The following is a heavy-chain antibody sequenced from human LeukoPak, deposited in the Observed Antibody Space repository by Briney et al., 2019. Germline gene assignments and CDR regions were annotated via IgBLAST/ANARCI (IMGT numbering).Heavy chain of an antibody. CDR2: IYYSGST. D-gene: IGHD3-22*01. CDR1: GGSLSSSSYY. CDR3: ARHRIYDSSGYPFDY. Sequence: SETLSLTCTVSGGSLSSSSYYWRWLRQPPGKAREWLGRIYYSGSTYYNPSLKSRVTISVDTSKNQFSLKLSSVTAADTAVYYCARHRIYDSSGYPFDYWGQGTLATVSS. J-gene: IGHJ4*02. V-gene: IGHV4-39*01.